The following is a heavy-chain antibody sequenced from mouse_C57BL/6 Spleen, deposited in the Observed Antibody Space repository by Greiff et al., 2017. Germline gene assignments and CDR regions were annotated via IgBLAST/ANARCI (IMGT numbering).Heavy chain of an antibody. CDR2: ISSGSSTI. D-gene: IGHD2-4*01. Sequence: EVQVVESGGGLVKPGGSLKLSCAASGFTFSDYGMHWVRQAPEKGLEWVAYISSGSSTIYYADTVKGRFTISRDNAKNTLFLQMTSLRSEDTAMYYCARKAYDYDVRIWFAYWGQGTLVTVSA. J-gene: IGHJ3*01. CDR1: GFTFSDYG. CDR3: ARKAYDYDVRIWFAY. V-gene: IGHV5-17*01.